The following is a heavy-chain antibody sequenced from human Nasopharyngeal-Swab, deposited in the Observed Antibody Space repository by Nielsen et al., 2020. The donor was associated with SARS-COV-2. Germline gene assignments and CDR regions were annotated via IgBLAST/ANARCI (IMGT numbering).Heavy chain of an antibody. Sequence: WIRQPPGKGLEWIGEVSHGGGTNYNPSLKSRVTISVTTSKNQFSLKLSSVTAADTAVYYCARDGLDYDFWSAYFMDVWGQGTTVTVSS. CDR2: VSHGGGT. CDR3: ARDGLDYDFWSAYFMDV. D-gene: IGHD3-3*01. J-gene: IGHJ6*02. V-gene: IGHV4-34*01.